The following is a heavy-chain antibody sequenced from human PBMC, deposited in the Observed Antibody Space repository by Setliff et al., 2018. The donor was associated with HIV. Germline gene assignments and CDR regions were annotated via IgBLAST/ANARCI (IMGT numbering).Heavy chain of an antibody. V-gene: IGHV4-39*01. CDR1: GASISSSSHH. J-gene: IGHJ6*03. Sequence: PSETLSLTCTVSGASISSSSHHWAWIRQPPGKGLEHIGNIYYTGSTHHNPSLESRVATSVDTSKNQFSLKLSSVTAADTAVYYCARIVRWELVATSTFFYYYMDVWGKGTTVTVSS. CDR2: IYYTGST. D-gene: IGHD1-26*01. CDR3: ARIVRWELVATSTFFYYYMDV.